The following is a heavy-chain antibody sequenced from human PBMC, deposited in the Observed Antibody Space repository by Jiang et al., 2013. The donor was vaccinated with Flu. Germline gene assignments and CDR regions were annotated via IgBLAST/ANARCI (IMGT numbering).Heavy chain of an antibody. V-gene: IGHV4-31*03. Sequence: PGLVKPSQTLSLTCTVSGGSISSGGYYWSWIRQHPGKGLEWIGYIYYSGSTYYNPSLKSRVTMSVDTSKNQFSLKLSSVTAADTAVYYCARDLPAAAGNVAEKDYGMDVWGQGTTVTVSS. CDR2: IYYSGST. D-gene: IGHD6-13*01. CDR1: GGSISSGGYY. CDR3: ARDLPAAAGNVAEKDYGMDV. J-gene: IGHJ6*02.